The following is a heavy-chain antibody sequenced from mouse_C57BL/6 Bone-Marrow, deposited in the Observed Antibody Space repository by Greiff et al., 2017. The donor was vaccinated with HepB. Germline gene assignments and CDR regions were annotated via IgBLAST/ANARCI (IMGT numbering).Heavy chain of an antibody. CDR2: IYPGDGDT. CDR1: GYAFSSSW. D-gene: IGHD1-1*01. CDR3: ASYYGNAMDY. J-gene: IGHJ4*01. V-gene: IGHV1-82*01. Sequence: QVQLQQSGPELVKPGASVKISCKASGYAFSSSWMNWVKQRPGKGLEWIGRIYPGDGDTNYNGKFKGKATLTADKSSSTAYMQLSSLTYEDSAVYFCASYYGNAMDYWGQGTSVTVSS.